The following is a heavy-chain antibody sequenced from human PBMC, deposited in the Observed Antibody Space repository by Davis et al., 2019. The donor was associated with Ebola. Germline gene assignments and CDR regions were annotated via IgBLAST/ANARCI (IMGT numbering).Heavy chain of an antibody. V-gene: IGHV4-59*11. J-gene: IGHJ4*02. Sequence: PSETLSLTCTVSGVSISRHYWSWIRQPPGKRLEWIGFIYYTGSAYYNSSLNSRVTISVDTSKNQFSLKLSSVTAADTAMYYCAERGGSVWGQGTLVTVSS. CDR2: IYYTGSA. CDR3: AERGGSV. D-gene: IGHD3-16*01. CDR1: GVSISRHY.